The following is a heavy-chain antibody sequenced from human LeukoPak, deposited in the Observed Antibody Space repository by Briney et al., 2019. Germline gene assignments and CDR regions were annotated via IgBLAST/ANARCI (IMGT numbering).Heavy chain of an antibody. V-gene: IGHV4-34*01. Sequence: SETLSLTCAVSGVSFADYYWSWVRQTPGKGLEWLGEINHSGYTNDSPSLKSRVTLSIDTSNKQFSLNLRSVTVADAGIYYCTRMTTGHDYWGQGTLVTVSS. CDR1: GVSFADYY. CDR2: INHSGYT. J-gene: IGHJ4*02. D-gene: IGHD4-17*01. CDR3: TRMTTGHDY.